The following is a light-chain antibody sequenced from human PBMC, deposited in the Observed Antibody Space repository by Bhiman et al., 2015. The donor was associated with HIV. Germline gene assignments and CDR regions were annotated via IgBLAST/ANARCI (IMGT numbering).Light chain of an antibody. CDR2: DNN. CDR1: SSNIGNNY. Sequence: QSVLTQPPSVSAAPGQKVTISCSGSSSNIGNNYVSWYQQLPGTAPKLLIYDNNKRPSGIPDRFSGSESGTSATLGITGLQTGDEADYYCGTWDSSLSAGEVFGTGTKVTVL. J-gene: IGLJ1*01. V-gene: IGLV1-51*01. CDR3: GTWDSSLSAGEV.